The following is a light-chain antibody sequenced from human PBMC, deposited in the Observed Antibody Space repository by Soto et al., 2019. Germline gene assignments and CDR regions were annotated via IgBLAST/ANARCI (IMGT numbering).Light chain of an antibody. J-gene: IGLJ1*01. CDR3: CSFVGTDSSFV. CDR1: SSDIGAYDY. CDR2: EVN. Sequence: QSALTQPASLSGSPGQSITISCTGTSSDIGAYDYVSWFQQHPGKAPKLMISEVNNRPSGVSNRFSGSKSGNTAYLTISGLQADDEADYYCCSFVGTDSSFVFGSGTKLTVL. V-gene: IGLV2-14*01.